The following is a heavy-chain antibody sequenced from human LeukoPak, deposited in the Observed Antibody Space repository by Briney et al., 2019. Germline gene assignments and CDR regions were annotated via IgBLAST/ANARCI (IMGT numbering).Heavy chain of an antibody. V-gene: IGHV5-51*01. Sequence: GESLKISCKGTGYSFTSYWTGWVRQMPGKGLEWMGIIYPGDSDTRYSPSFQGQVTISADKSIITAYLQWSSLKASDTAMYYCAGSYYYGSGSYYPHAFDIWGQGTMVTVSS. CDR1: GYSFTSYW. D-gene: IGHD3-10*01. CDR3: AGSYYYGSGSYYPHAFDI. CDR2: IYPGDSDT. J-gene: IGHJ3*02.